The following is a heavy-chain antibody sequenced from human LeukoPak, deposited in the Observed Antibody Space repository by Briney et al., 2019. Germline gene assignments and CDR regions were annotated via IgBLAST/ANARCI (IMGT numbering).Heavy chain of an antibody. J-gene: IGHJ4*02. CDR3: ARDSVGYCSSTSCYTGFDY. CDR2: IIPILGIA. D-gene: IGHD2-2*02. CDR1: GGTFSSYA. V-gene: IGHV1-69*04. Sequence: SVKVSCKASGGTFSSYAISWVQQAPGQGLEWMGRIIPILGIANYAQKFQGRVTITADKSTSTAYMELSSLRSEDTAVYYCARDSVGYCSSTSCYTGFDYWGQGTLVTVSS.